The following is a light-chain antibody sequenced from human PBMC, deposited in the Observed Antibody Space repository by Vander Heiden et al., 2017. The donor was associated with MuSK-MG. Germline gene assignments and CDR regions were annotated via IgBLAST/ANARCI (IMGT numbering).Light chain of an antibody. CDR3: QQADSFPYT. Sequence: DIQLTQSPASVSASVGDRVTITCRASRGISTWLAWYQQKPGEVPKLIIYEASSLKSRVPSRYSGTGSGTDFTLTVSSLQPEDFATYYCQQADSFPYTFGQGTRVEIK. V-gene: IGKV1D-12*01. CDR2: EAS. CDR1: RGISTW. J-gene: IGKJ2*01.